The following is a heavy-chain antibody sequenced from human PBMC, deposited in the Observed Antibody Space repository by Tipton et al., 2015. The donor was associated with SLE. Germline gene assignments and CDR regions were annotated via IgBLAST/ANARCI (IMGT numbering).Heavy chain of an antibody. CDR1: GDSFSSYY. J-gene: IGHJ2*01. V-gene: IGHV4-4*07. CDR3: ARDRRLIAAPSFWWYFDL. D-gene: IGHD6-13*01. CDR2: VSISGNT. Sequence: TLSLTCTVSGDSFSSYYWSWIRQPAGKGLEWIGRVSISGNTNYNPSLKSRVTISVDTSKNQLSLKLSSVTAADTAVYYCARDRRLIAAPSFWWYFDLWGRGTLVTVSS.